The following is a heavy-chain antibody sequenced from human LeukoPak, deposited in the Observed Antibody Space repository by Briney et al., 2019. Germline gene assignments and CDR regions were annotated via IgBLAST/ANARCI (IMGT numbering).Heavy chain of an antibody. D-gene: IGHD6-19*01. Sequence: PSETLSLTCAVSGGSINSGGFSWTWIRQPPGKGLEWIGYIYYSGTTSYNPSLKSRVTISVDNVKNEFALKLKSVTAADTAVYYCATPADSSGWSFDYWGQGTLVTVSS. V-gene: IGHV4-30-2*01. CDR2: IYYSGTT. CDR3: ATPADSSGWSFDY. J-gene: IGHJ4*02. CDR1: GGSINSGGFS.